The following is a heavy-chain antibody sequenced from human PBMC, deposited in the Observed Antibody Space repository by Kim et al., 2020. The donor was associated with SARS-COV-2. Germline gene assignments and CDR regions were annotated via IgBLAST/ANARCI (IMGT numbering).Heavy chain of an antibody. D-gene: IGHD1-26*01. J-gene: IGHJ4*02. V-gene: IGHV3-30-3*01. CDR3: ARGLGGATLDY. CDR1: GFTFSSYA. CDR2: ISYGGSNK. Sequence: GGSLRLSCAASGFTFSSYAMHWVRQAPGKGLEWVAVISYGGSNKYYADSVKGRFTISRDNSKNTLYLQMNSLRAEDTAVYYCARGLGGATLDYWGQGTLVTVSS.